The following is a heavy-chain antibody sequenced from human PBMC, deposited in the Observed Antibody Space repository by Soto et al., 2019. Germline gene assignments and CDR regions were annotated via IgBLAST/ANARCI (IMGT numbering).Heavy chain of an antibody. CDR3: ARDGPLDIVVVPPGVGWFDP. CDR1: VYTFTIYV. J-gene: IGHJ5*02. Sequence: GASVKVSCKASVYTFTIYVISWLRQAPGQGLERMGWISAYNGNTNYAQKLQGRVTMTTDTSTSTAYMELRSLRSDDTAVYYCARDGPLDIVVVPPGVGWFDPWGQGNLVTVSS. CDR2: ISAYNGNT. V-gene: IGHV1-18*01. D-gene: IGHD2-2*03.